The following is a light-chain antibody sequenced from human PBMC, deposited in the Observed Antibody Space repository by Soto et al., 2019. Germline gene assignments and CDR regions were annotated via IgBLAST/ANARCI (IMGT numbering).Light chain of an antibody. Sequence: QSALTQPPSASGSPGQSVTISCTGTSTDIGGYNFVSWYQQQPGKAPTLLIYEVYKRPSGVPDRFSGSKSGNTASLTVSGLQADDEADYYCTAFERSEDASVVFGGGTKLTVL. J-gene: IGLJ2*01. CDR2: EVY. CDR3: TAFERSEDASVV. CDR1: STDIGGYNF. V-gene: IGLV2-8*01.